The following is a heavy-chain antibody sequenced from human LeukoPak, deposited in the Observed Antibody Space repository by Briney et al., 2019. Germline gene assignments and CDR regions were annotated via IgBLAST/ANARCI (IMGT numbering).Heavy chain of an antibody. D-gene: IGHD3-22*01. Sequence: ASVKVSCRTSGYTFTTYYIHWVRQAPGQGLEWLGIINPSGGTTTYAQKFQGRVTMTRDTSTSTVYMELNTLRSEDTAVYYCARGSNYYYDVTADYPRYWGQGTLVTVSS. V-gene: IGHV1-46*01. CDR3: ARGSNYYYDVTADYPRY. CDR2: INPSGGTT. J-gene: IGHJ4*02. CDR1: GYTFTTYY.